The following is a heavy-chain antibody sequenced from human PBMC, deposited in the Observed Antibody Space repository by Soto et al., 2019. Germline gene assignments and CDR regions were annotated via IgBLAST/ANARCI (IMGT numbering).Heavy chain of an antibody. CDR1: GGSISSSSYY. CDR2: IYYSGST. J-gene: IGHJ3*02. D-gene: IGHD2-2*01. Sequence: QLQLQESGPGLVKPSETLSLTCTVSGGSISSSSYYWGWIRQPPGKGLEWIGSIYYSGSTYYNPSLKSRVTISVDTSKNQFSLKLSSVTAADTAVYYCARRQDIVVVPAASDAFDIWGQGTMVTVSS. CDR3: ARRQDIVVVPAASDAFDI. V-gene: IGHV4-39*01.